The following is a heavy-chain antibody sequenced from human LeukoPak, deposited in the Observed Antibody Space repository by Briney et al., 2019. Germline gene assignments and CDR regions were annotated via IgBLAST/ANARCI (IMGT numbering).Heavy chain of an antibody. CDR1: GFRLSTYS. J-gene: IGHJ4*02. Sequence: PGGSLRLSRAASGFRLSTYSMNWVRQAPGKGLEWVSSISSSSSYRYYADSVKGRFTISRDNAKRSLYLQMNSLKAEDSALYYCAKDIGPLTYHYDSSGYSGAFDSWGQGTLVTVSS. CDR2: ISSSSSYR. D-gene: IGHD3-22*01. V-gene: IGHV3-21*04. CDR3: AKDIGPLTYHYDSSGYSGAFDS.